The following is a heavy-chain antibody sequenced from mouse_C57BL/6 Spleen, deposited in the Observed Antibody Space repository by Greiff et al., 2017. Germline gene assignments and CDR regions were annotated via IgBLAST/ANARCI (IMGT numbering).Heavy chain of an antibody. D-gene: IGHD1-1*01. J-gene: IGHJ4*01. Sequence: QVQLQQPGAELVKPGASVKLSCKASGYTFTSYWMHWVKQRPGQGLEWIGMIHPNSGSTNYNEKFKSKATLTVDQSSSTAYMQLSSLTSEDSAVYYCARSLYGSSSMDYWGQGTSVTVSS. CDR2: IHPNSGST. V-gene: IGHV1-64*01. CDR3: ARSLYGSSSMDY. CDR1: GYTFTSYW.